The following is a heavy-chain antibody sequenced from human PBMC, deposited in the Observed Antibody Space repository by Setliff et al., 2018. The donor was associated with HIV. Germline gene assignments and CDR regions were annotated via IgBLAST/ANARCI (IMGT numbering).Heavy chain of an antibody. CDR1: GGSFRGYH. D-gene: IGHD3-3*01. V-gene: IGHV4-34*01. CDR2: INHTGST. CDR3: ARMENYYYYMDV. Sequence: PSETLSLTCAVYGGSFRGYHWSWIRQPPEKGLEWIGEINHTGSTNYNPSLKSRVTISVDTSKNQFSLKLRSVTAADTAVYYCARMENYYYYMDVWGKGTTVTVSS. J-gene: IGHJ6*03.